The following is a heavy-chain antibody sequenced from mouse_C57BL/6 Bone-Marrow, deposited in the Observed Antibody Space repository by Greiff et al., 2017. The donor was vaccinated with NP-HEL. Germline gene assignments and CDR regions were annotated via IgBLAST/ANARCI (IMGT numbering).Heavy chain of an antibody. J-gene: IGHJ3*01. CDR3: TISGSSLAWFAY. CDR1: GFNIKDDY. V-gene: IGHV14-4*01. CDR2: IDPENGDT. D-gene: IGHD1-1*01. Sequence: EVQLQQSGAELVRPGASVKLSCTASGFNIKDDYMHWVKQRPEQGLEWIGWIDPENGDTEYASKFQGKATITADTSSKTAYLQLSSLTSEDTAVYYCTISGSSLAWFAYWGQGTLVTVSA.